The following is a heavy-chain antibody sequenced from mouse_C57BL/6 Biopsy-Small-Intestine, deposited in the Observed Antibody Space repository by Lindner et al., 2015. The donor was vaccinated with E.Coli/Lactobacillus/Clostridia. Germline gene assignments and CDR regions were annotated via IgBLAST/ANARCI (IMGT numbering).Heavy chain of an antibody. CDR3: ARDFGDGSQYCTGRIDC. CDR2: IIAGNGKT. CDR1: GYTFTSYA. J-gene: IGHJ4*01. D-gene: IGHD3-1*01. Sequence: SVKVSCKASGYTFTSYAIHWVRQAPGQRLEWMGWIIAGNGKTGYSQGFQDRVTITRDASANTAYMELSSLTSEDTAVYYCARDFGDGSQYCTGRIDCWGQGSLVTVSS. V-gene: IGHV1-84*02.